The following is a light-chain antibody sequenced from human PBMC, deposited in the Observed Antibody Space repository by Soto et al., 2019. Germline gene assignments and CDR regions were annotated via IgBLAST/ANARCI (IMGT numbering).Light chain of an antibody. CDR2: VAF. CDR3: QKYTSAPWT. J-gene: IGKJ1*01. Sequence: DIQMTQSPSSLSASVGGRVTITCRASQGISNSLAWYQQQTGKVPKLLIYVAFTLQSGVPSRFSGSGSGTDFTLTISGLQPEDVATFYCQKYTSAPWTFGQGTKVEIK. V-gene: IGKV1-27*01. CDR1: QGISNS.